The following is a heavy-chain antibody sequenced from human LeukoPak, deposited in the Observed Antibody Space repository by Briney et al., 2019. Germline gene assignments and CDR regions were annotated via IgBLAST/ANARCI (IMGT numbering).Heavy chain of an antibody. D-gene: IGHD3-9*01. V-gene: IGHV4-59*01. CDR2: IYYSGNT. CDR1: GGSISPYY. J-gene: IGHJ3*02. CDR3: ARRNPERYFDWFNAFDI. Sequence: SETLSLTCTVSGGSISPYYWSWIRQPPGKGLEWIGYIYYSGNTNYNPSLKSRVTISVDTSKNQFSLKLSSVTAADTAVYYCARRNPERYFDWFNAFDIWGQGTMVTVSS.